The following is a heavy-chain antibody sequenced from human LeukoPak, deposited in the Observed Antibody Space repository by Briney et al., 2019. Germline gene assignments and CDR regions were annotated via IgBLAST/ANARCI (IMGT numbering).Heavy chain of an antibody. CDR2: IYYSGST. CDR1: GYSISSGYY. Sequence: SETLSLTCAVSGYSISSGYYWGWIRQPPGKGLEWIGYIYYSGSTNYNPSLKSRVTISLDTSQNQFSLKLSSVTAADTAVYYCARGGPYYYDSSGYYWGQGTLVTVSS. V-gene: IGHV4-61*01. CDR3: ARGGPYYYDSSGYY. J-gene: IGHJ4*02. D-gene: IGHD3-22*01.